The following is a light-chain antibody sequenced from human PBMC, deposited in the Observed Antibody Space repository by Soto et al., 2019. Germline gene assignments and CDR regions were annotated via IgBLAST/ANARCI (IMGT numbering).Light chain of an antibody. CDR1: SSDVGGYNY. CDR3: CSYAGSYTYV. J-gene: IGLJ1*01. Sequence: QSALTQPRSVCGSPGQSVTISCTGTSSDVGGYNYVSWYQHHPGKAPKLMIYDVTKRPSGVRDRFSASKSGDTASLTISGLQAEDEADYYCCSYAGSYTYVFGTGTKVTGL. CDR2: DVT. V-gene: IGLV2-11*01.